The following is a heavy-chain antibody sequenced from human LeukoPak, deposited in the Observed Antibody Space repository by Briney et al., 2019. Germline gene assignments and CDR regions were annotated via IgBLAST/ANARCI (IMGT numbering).Heavy chain of an antibody. J-gene: IGHJ4*02. Sequence: GASVKVSCKASGGTFSSYAISWVRQAPGQGLEWMGGIIPIFGTANYAQKFQGRVTITADESTSTAYMELSSLRSEDTAVYYCARALYYDSSGYYPDYWGQGTLVTVSS. D-gene: IGHD3-22*01. CDR1: GGTFSSYA. CDR2: IIPIFGTA. CDR3: ARALYYDSSGYYPDY. V-gene: IGHV1-69*13.